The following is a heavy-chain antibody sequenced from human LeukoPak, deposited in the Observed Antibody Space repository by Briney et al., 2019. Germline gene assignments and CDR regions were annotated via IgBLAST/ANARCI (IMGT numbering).Heavy chain of an antibody. CDR1: GFTFSSYG. V-gene: IGHV3-33*01. CDR2: IWYDGSNK. Sequence: GGSLRLSCAASGFTFSSYGMHWVRQAPGKGLEWVAAIWYDGSNKYYADSVKGRFTISRDNSKNTLYLQMNSLRAEDTAVYYCARAATVTTSPLDYWGQGTLVTVSS. J-gene: IGHJ4*02. CDR3: ARAATVTTSPLDY. D-gene: IGHD4-17*01.